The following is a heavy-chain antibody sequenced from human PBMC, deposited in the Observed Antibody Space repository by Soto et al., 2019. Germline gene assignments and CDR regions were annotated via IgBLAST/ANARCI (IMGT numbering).Heavy chain of an antibody. J-gene: IGHJ3*02. CDR2: ISAYNGNT. CDR1: GYTFTSYG. CDR3: ARDPPNWNYVDAFDI. V-gene: IGHV1-18*04. Sequence: GASVKVSCKASGYTFTSYGISWVRQAPGQGLEWMGWISAYNGNTNYAQELQGRVTMTTDTPTSTAYMELRSLRSDDTAVYYCARDPPNWNYVDAFDIWGQGTMVTVSS. D-gene: IGHD1-7*01.